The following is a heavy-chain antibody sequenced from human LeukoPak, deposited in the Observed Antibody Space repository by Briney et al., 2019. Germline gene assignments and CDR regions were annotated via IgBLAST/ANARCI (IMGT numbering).Heavy chain of an antibody. CDR3: ATERRGSSPYDGKEAFDF. D-gene: IGHD6-13*01. J-gene: IGHJ4*02. V-gene: IGHV3-7*01. CDR1: GVTFSNYW. CDR2: IKEDGGEK. Sequence: GGSLRLSCTASGVTFSNYWMSWVRRAPGKGLEWVANIKEDGGEKNYVDSVRGRFTITRDNSRNSLYLQMNSLRGEDTAVYYCATERRGSSPYDGKEAFDFWGQGTLVTVSS.